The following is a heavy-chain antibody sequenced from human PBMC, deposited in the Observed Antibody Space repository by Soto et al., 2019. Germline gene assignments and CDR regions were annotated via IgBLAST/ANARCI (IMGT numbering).Heavy chain of an antibody. Sequence: ASVKVSCKASGYTFTSYGISWVRQAPGQGLEWMGWISAYNGNTNYAQKLRGRVTMTTDTSTSTAYMELRSLRSDDTAVYYCARERPNWNYRSFDYWGQGTLVTVSS. D-gene: IGHD1-7*01. CDR1: GYTFTSYG. CDR3: ARERPNWNYRSFDY. J-gene: IGHJ4*02. CDR2: ISAYNGNT. V-gene: IGHV1-18*01.